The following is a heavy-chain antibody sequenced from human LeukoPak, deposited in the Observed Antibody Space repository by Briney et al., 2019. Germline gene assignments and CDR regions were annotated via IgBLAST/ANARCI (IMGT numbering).Heavy chain of an antibody. CDR3: AKDRERFDP. CDR2: ISWNSGSI. CDR1: GFTFDDYA. Sequence: GGSLRLSCAASGFTFDDYAMHWVRQAPGKGLEWVSGISWNSGSIGYADSVKGRFTISRDNAKNSLYLQMNSLRAEDMAVYYCAKDRERFDPWGQGTLVTVSS. J-gene: IGHJ5*02. V-gene: IGHV3-9*03.